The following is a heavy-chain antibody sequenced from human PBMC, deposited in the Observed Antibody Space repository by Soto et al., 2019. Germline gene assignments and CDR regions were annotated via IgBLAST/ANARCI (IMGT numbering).Heavy chain of an antibody. V-gene: IGHV3-23*01. CDR1: GFPFNNYA. CDR3: AKNGYEYSTSSPWFDP. CDR2: ISGSADDT. Sequence: GGSLRLSCAASGFPFNNYAMNWVRQAPGKGLEWVSSISGSADDTYYPDSVKGRFTISRDNSRNTLYLQMNSLRPEDTAIYCCAKNGYEYSTSSPWFDPWGQGTLVTVSS. D-gene: IGHD6-6*01. J-gene: IGHJ5*02.